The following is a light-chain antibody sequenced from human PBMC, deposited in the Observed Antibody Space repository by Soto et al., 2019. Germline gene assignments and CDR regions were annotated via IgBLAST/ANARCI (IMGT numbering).Light chain of an antibody. V-gene: IGKV1-13*02. CDR2: DAS. CDR1: QGISGA. Sequence: AIQLTQSPSSLSASVGDRVTISCRANQGISGALAWYQQKPGKAPKLLIYDASTLEGGVPSRFSGSGSGTDFTLTITSLQPEDFATYYCQQFNSFPHEITFGQGTRLEIK. CDR3: QQFNSFPHEIT. J-gene: IGKJ5*01.